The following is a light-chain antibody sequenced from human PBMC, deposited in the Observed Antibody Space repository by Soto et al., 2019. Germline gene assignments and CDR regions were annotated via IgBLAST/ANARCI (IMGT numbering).Light chain of an antibody. J-gene: IGKJ1*01. CDR2: GTS. CDR1: QSVSSNS. V-gene: IGKV3-20*01. Sequence: EIVLTQSPGTLSLSPGESATLSCRASQSVSSNSLAWYRRNPGQPPSLLIYGTSTRATDIPRRFSGSGSGTDFTLTITRLEPEDFAVCFCQQYGDSPPTFGQGTKVEVK. CDR3: QQYGDSPPT.